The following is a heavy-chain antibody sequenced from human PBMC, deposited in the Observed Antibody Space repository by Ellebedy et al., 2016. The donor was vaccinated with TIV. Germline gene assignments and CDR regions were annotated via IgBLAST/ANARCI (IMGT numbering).Heavy chain of an antibody. CDR3: ARGQSRH. Sequence: SETLTLTXAVYGGSFSGYYWSWIRQPPGKGLEWIGEINHSGSTNYNPSLKSRVTISVDTSKNQFSLKLSSVTAADTAVYYCARGQSRHWGQGTLVTVSS. V-gene: IGHV4-34*01. CDR2: INHSGST. J-gene: IGHJ4*02. CDR1: GGSFSGYY. D-gene: IGHD4-11*01.